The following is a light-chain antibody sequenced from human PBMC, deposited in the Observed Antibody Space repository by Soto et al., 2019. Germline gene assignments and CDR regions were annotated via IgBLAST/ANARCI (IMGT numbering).Light chain of an antibody. J-gene: IGKJ1*01. CDR1: QSINNR. V-gene: IGKV1-5*01. CDR3: QQYYGYPWT. Sequence: DIPMTQSPFTLSASVGDRVTITCRASQSINNRLAWHQQKPGKAPKVLIYDASNLKSGVPSRFSGRGSGTEFTLTISRLQPDDFATYYCQQYYGYPWTFAQGTKVDI. CDR2: DAS.